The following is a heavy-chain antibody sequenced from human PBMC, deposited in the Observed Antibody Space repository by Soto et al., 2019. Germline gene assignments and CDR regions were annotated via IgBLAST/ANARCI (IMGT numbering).Heavy chain of an antibody. J-gene: IGHJ6*03. V-gene: IGHV4-39*07. CDR3: FQNIDV. Sequence: GSLRLSCTVSGGSISSSSYYWGWIRQPPWKGLEWIGSIYYSGSTYYNPSLKSRVTISVDTSKNQFSLKLSSVTAAYTAVYYCFQNIDVWGKGTTVTVSS. CDR1: GGSISSSSYY. CDR2: IYYSGST.